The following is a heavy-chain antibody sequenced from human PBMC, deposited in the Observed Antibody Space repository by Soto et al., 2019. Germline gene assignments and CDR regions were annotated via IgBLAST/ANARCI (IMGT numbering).Heavy chain of an antibody. CDR1: GDSVSSNSDA. CDR2: TYYRPNWYN. J-gene: IGHJ6*02. D-gene: IGHD6-19*01. Sequence: QTLSLTCVISGDSVSSNSDAWNWIRQSPSRGLEWLLRTYYRPNWYNDYAVSVKSLITINPYTSKNQFSQKLNSITPEDTAFYYSARDGGGSGWFSGLDYYFSYGMDXWGQGTPVTVS. CDR3: ARDGGGSGWFSGLDYYFSYGMDX. V-gene: IGHV6-1*01.